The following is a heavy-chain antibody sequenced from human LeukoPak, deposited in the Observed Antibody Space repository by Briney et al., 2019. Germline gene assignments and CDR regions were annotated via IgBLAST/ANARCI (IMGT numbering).Heavy chain of an antibody. Sequence: GGSLRLSCRASGFTFGDYAMSWFRQAPGKGLEWVGFIRSKVYGGTTEYAASVKGRFTISRDDSKSIAYLQMNSLKSEDTAVYYCVRYSGDADYWGQGTLVTVSS. CDR3: VRYSGDADY. CDR2: IRSKVYGGTT. J-gene: IGHJ4*02. D-gene: IGHD5-12*01. V-gene: IGHV3-49*03. CDR1: GFTFGDYA.